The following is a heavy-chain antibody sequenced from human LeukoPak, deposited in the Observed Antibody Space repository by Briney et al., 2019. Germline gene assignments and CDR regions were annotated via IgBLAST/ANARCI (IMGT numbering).Heavy chain of an antibody. CDR3: ARGPGYSSGFNWFDP. CDR2: INAGNGNT. Sequence: SVKVSCKASGYTFTSYAMHWVRQAPGQRLEWMGWINAGNGNTKYSQKFQGRVTITRDTSASTAYMELSSLRSEDTAVYYCARGPGYSSGFNWFDPWGQGTLVTVSS. D-gene: IGHD6-19*01. J-gene: IGHJ5*02. V-gene: IGHV1-3*01. CDR1: GYTFTSYA.